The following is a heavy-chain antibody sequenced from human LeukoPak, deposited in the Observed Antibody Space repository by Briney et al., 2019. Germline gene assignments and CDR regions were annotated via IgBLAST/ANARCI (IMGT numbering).Heavy chain of an antibody. Sequence: SETLSLTCTVSGGSISSSSYYWGWIRQPPGEGLEWIGYIYHSGSTYYNPSLKSRVTISVDRSKNQFSLKLSSVTAADTAVYYCASSTSPNDAFDIWGRGTMVTVSS. V-gene: IGHV4-30-2*01. J-gene: IGHJ3*02. CDR3: ASSTSPNDAFDI. CDR2: IYHSGST. CDR1: GGSISSSSYY. D-gene: IGHD2-2*01.